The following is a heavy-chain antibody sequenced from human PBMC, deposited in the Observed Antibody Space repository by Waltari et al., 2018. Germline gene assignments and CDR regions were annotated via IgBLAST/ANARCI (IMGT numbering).Heavy chain of an antibody. CDR3: ARRIAWYYSSGSYHDY. V-gene: IGHV4-34*01. CDR2: VNHSGST. Sequence: QVKLQQWGAGLVKPSETLSLNCAVYGGSLSSDYWSWIRQPPGKGLEWIGEVNHSGSTNHNPSLKSRVTMSADTSKSQFSLKLRSVTAADTAVYYCARRIAWYYSSGSYHDYWGQGTLVTVSS. CDR1: GGSLSSDY. J-gene: IGHJ4*02. D-gene: IGHD3-10*01.